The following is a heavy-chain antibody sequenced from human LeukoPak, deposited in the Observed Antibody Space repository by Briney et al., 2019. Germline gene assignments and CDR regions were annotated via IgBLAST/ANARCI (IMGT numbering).Heavy chain of an antibody. V-gene: IGHV4-59*01. Sequence: SGTLSLTCTVSGGSISNYYWSWIRQPPGKGLEWIGYIYYSGSTNYNPSLKSRVTMSVDTSKNQFSLKLSSVTAADTAVYYCARETRPRMVRGVFDYWVQGTLVTVSS. CDR1: GGSISNYY. CDR3: ARETRPRMVRGVFDY. D-gene: IGHD3-10*01. J-gene: IGHJ4*02. CDR2: IYYSGST.